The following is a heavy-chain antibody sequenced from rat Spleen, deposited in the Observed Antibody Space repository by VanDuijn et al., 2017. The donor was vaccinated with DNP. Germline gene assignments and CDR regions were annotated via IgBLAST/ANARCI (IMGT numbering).Heavy chain of an antibody. Sequence: EVQLQESGPGLVKPSQPLSLTCSVTGSSITSNYWGWIREFPGNKMQYIGHISYSGTTNYNPSLKSRISITRDTSKNQFFLHLHSVTTEYTATFYCARWRIGPHYFDYWGQGVMVTVSS. V-gene: IGHV3-1*01. CDR1: GSSITSNY. D-gene: IGHD1-11*01. CDR2: ISYSGTT. J-gene: IGHJ2*01. CDR3: ARWRIGPHYFDY.